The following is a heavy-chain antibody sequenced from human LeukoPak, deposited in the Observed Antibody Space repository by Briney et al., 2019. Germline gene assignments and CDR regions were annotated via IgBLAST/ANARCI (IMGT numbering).Heavy chain of an antibody. Sequence: PGGSLRLSCAASGFTFSSYAMSWVRQAPGKGLEWVSAISGSGGSTYYADSVKGRFTISRDNSKNTLYLQLNSLRADDTAVYYCAKDVRYSNSCWGQGTLVIVSS. CDR1: GFTFSSYA. V-gene: IGHV3-23*01. D-gene: IGHD6-6*01. CDR3: AKDVRYSNSC. CDR2: ISGSGGST. J-gene: IGHJ4*02.